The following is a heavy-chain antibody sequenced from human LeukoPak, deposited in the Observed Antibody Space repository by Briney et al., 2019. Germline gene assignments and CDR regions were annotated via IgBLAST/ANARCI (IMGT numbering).Heavy chain of an antibody. D-gene: IGHD3-3*01. CDR2: ISGSGGST. Sequence: GGSLRLSCAASGFTFSSYAMSWVRQAPGKGLEWVSAISGSGGSTYYADSVKGRFTISRDNSKNTLYLQMNSLRAEDKAVYYCAKSLRVLRFLEWLLYFDCWGQGTLVTVSS. J-gene: IGHJ4*02. V-gene: IGHV3-23*01. CDR3: AKSLRVLRFLEWLLYFDC. CDR1: GFTFSSYA.